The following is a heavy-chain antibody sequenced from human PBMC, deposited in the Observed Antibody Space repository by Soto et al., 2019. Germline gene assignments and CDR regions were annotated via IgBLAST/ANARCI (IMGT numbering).Heavy chain of an antibody. CDR3: TTVFSSALNFDY. CDR2: ISYDGSNK. Sequence: GGSLRLSCAASGFTFSSYAMHWVRQAPGKGLEWVAVISYDGSNKYYADSVKGRFTISRDNSKNTLYLQMNSLKTEDTAVYYCTTVFSSALNFDYWGQGTLVTVSS. J-gene: IGHJ4*02. CDR1: GFTFSSYA. V-gene: IGHV3-30-3*01. D-gene: IGHD6-6*01.